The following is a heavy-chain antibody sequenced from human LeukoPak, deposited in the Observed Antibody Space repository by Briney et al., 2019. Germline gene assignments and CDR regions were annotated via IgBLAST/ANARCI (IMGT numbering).Heavy chain of an antibody. Sequence: SLRLSCAASGFTFDDYAMHWVRQAPGKGLEWVSGISWNSGSIGYADSVKGRFTISRDNAKNFLYLQMNSLRAEDMALYYCAKDQSPWGDSGSYLDYWGQGTLVTVSS. CDR1: GFTFDDYA. J-gene: IGHJ4*02. CDR3: AKDQSPWGDSGSYLDY. V-gene: IGHV3-9*03. CDR2: ISWNSGSI. D-gene: IGHD1-26*01.